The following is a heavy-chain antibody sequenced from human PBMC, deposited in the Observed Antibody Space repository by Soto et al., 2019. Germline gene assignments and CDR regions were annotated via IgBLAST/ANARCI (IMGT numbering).Heavy chain of an antibody. D-gene: IGHD4-17*01. Sequence: GGSLRLSCAASGFTFSSYSMNWVRQAPGKGLEWVSYISSSSSTIYYADSVKGRFTISRDNAKNSLYLQMNSLRAEDTAVYYCARVLYGDYALGALDIWGQGTMVTVSS. J-gene: IGHJ3*02. CDR3: ARVLYGDYALGALDI. CDR1: GFTFSSYS. CDR2: ISSSSSTI. V-gene: IGHV3-48*01.